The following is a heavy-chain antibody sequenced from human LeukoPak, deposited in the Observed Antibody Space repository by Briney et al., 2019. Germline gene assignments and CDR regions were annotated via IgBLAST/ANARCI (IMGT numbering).Heavy chain of an antibody. V-gene: IGHV4-38-2*02. D-gene: IGHD3-3*01. CDR1: GYSISSGYY. J-gene: IGHJ6*03. CDR2: IYYSGST. Sequence: PSETLSLTCTVSGYSISSGYYWGWIRQPPGKGLEWIGSIYYSGSTYYNPSLKSRVTISVDTSKNQFSLKLSSVTAADTAVYYCARLRSDYDFWSGYYYYYYYYMDVWGKGTTVTVSS. CDR3: ARLRSDYDFWSGYYYYYYYYMDV.